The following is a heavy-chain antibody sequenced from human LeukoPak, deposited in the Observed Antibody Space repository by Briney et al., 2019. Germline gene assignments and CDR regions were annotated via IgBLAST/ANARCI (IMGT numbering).Heavy chain of an antibody. D-gene: IGHD2-2*01. CDR1: GYTLTELS. CDR3: ATAPGIVVGTPDFDI. CDR2: FDPEDGET. V-gene: IGHV1-24*01. J-gene: IGHJ3*02. Sequence: GASVKVSCKVSGYTLTELSMHWVRQAPGKGLEWMGGFDPEDGETIYAQKLQGRVTMTEDTSTDTAYMELSSLRSEDTAVYYCATAPGIVVGTPDFDIWGQGTMVTVSS.